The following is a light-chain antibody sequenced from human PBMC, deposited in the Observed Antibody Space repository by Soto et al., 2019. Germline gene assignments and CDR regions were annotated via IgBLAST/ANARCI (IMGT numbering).Light chain of an antibody. Sequence: DIVMTQSPDSLAVSLGERATIYCKSSQSVLYSSNNKNYLAWYQQIPGQPPKLLIYWASTRESGVPDRFSGSGSGTDFTLTISSLQAEDVAVYYCQQYYSIPLTFGGGTKVEIK. J-gene: IGKJ4*01. CDR3: QQYYSIPLT. V-gene: IGKV4-1*01. CDR2: WAS. CDR1: QSVLYSSNNKNY.